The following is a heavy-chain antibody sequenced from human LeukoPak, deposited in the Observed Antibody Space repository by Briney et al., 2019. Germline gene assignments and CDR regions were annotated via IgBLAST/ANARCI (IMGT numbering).Heavy chain of an antibody. CDR2: ISSSGSTI. D-gene: IGHD3-10*01. J-gene: IGHJ6*02. CDR1: GFTFSSYE. CDR3: ARGGGLWFGELRVSGHYDMDV. Sequence: GGSLRLSCAASGFTFSSYEMNWVRQAPGKGLEWVSYISSSGSTIYYADSVKGRFTISRDNAKNSLYLQMNSLRAEDTAVYYCARGGGLWFGELRVSGHYDMDVWGQGTTVTVSS. V-gene: IGHV3-48*03.